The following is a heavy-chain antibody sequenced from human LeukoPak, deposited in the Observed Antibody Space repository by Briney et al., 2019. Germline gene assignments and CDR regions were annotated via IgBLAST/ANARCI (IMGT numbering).Heavy chain of an antibody. J-gene: IGHJ6*02. V-gene: IGHV4-34*01. CDR1: GGSFSGYY. CDR3: ARFQVRGHYYYGMDV. CDR2: INHSGST. Sequence: PSETLSLTCAVYGGSFSGYYWSWIRQPPGKRLEWIGEINHSGSTNYNPSLKSRVTISVDTSKNQFSLKLSSVTAADTAVYYCARFQVRGHYYYGMDVWGQGTTVTVSS. D-gene: IGHD3-10*01.